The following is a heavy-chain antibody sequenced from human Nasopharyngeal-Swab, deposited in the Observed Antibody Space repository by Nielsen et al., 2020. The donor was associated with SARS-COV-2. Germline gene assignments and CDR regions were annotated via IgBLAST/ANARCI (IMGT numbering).Heavy chain of an antibody. D-gene: IGHD3-22*01. V-gene: IGHV4-59*01. CDR1: GGSISSYY. CDR2: IYYSGST. CDR3: ARHVGITMIVVVIAEIDY. Sequence: SETLSLTCTVSGGSISSYYWSWIRQSPAKGLEWIGYIYYSGSTYYNPSLKSRVTISLDTSKNQFSLKVSSVTAADTAVYYCARHVGITMIVVVIAEIDYWGQGTLVTVSS. J-gene: IGHJ4*02.